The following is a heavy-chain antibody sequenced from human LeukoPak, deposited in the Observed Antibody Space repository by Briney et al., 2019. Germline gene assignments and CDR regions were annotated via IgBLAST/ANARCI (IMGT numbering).Heavy chain of an antibody. V-gene: IGHV1-3*01. J-gene: IGHJ5*02. CDR2: INAGNGNT. CDR1: GYTFTSYA. D-gene: IGHD2-21*02. CDR3: ARGAVTATTYNWFDP. Sequence: ASVKVSCKASGYTFTSYAMHWVRQAPGQRLEWMGWINAGNGNTKYSQKFQGRVTITRDTSASTAYMELSSLRSEDTAVYYCARGAVTATTYNWFDPWGQGTLVTVSS.